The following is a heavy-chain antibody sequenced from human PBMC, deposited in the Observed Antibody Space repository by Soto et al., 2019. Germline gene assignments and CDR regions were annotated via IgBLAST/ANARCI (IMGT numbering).Heavy chain of an antibody. CDR3: ARGYYDILTGYPYTPPDY. J-gene: IGHJ4*02. V-gene: IGHV4-34*01. Sequence: SETLSLTCAVYGGSFSGYYWSWIRQPPGKGLEWIGEINHSGSTNYNPSLKSRVTISVDTSKNQFSLKLSSVTAADTAVYYCARGYYDILTGYPYTPPDYWGQGTLVTVSS. D-gene: IGHD3-9*01. CDR1: GGSFSGYY. CDR2: INHSGST.